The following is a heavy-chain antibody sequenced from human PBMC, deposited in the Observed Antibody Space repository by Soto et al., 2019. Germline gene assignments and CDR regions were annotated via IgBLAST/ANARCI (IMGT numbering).Heavy chain of an antibody. CDR1: GYTFTSYG. D-gene: IGHD3-10*01. Sequence: ASVKVSCKAPGYTFTSYGISWVRQAPGQGLEWMGWISAYNGNTNYAQKLQGRVTMTTDTSTSTAYMELRSLRSDDTAVYYCARANRWFTMAPNGMDVWGQGTTVTVSS. J-gene: IGHJ6*02. V-gene: IGHV1-18*01. CDR2: ISAYNGNT. CDR3: ARANRWFTMAPNGMDV.